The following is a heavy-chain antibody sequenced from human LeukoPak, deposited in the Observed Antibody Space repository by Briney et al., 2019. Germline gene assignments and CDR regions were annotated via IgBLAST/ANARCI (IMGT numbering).Heavy chain of an antibody. D-gene: IGHD3-22*01. V-gene: IGHV3-21*06. CDR3: ARPFYYDSNGGEGMDV. CDR1: GFSFTRFN. Sequence: AASLRLSCAASGFSFTRFNMNWVRQAPAKGLELVSSITTSGTYIYYADSVKGRFTISRDNAKNSLYLQMNSLRAEDTAVYYCARPFYYDSNGGEGMDVWGQGTTVTVSS. CDR2: ITTSGTYI. J-gene: IGHJ6*02.